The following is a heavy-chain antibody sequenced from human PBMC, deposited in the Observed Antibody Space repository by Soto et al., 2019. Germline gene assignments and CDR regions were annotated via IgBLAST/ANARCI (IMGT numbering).Heavy chain of an antibody. CDR3: ARGTVVTPFGYYYYYYGMDV. D-gene: IGHD2-21*02. V-gene: IGHV4-31*03. Sequence: SETLSLTCTVSGGSISSGGYYWSWIRQHPGKGLEWIGYIYYSGSTYYNPSLKSRVTISVDTSKNQFSLKLSSVTAADTAVYYCARGTVVTPFGYYYYYYGMDVWGQGTTVTVSS. J-gene: IGHJ6*02. CDR2: IYYSGST. CDR1: GGSISSGGYY.